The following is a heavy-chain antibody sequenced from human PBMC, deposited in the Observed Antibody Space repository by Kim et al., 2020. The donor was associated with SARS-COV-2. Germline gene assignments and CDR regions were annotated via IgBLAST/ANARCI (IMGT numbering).Heavy chain of an antibody. J-gene: IGHJ4*02. V-gene: IGHV3-23*01. CDR3: AKDIAAVAGPTIDY. Sequence: DSVKGRFTISRDNSKNTLYLQMNSLGAEDTAVYYCAKDIAAVAGPTIDYWGQGTLVTVSS. D-gene: IGHD6-19*01.